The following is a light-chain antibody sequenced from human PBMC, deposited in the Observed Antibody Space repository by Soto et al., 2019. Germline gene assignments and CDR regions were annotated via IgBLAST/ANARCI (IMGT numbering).Light chain of an antibody. CDR3: TSSTSNSTNV. V-gene: IGLV2-14*01. CDR2: DVS. CDR1: SSDVGGYHY. Sequence: QSALTQPASVSGSPGQSITISCTGTSSDVGGYHYVSWYQQHPGKAPKLMIYDVSNRPSGVSNRFSGSKSGNTASLTISGLHDEDEADYYCTSSTSNSTNVFGTGTKLTVL. J-gene: IGLJ1*01.